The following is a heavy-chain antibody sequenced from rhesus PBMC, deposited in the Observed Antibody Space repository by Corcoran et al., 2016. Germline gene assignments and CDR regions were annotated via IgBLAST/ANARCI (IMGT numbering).Heavy chain of an antibody. V-gene: IGHV2-174*01. CDR3: ARGARYSSSPEY. Sequence: QVTLKESGPALVKPTQTLTLTCTFSGFSLTTRGMGAGRIRQPPGKALEWLALIYWDDDKRYSTALKSRLTISKDTSKNHFVLTLTNVDPVDTATYSCARGARYSSSPEYWGQGVLVTVSS. CDR2: IYWDDDK. CDR1: GFSLTTRGMG. J-gene: IGHJ4*01. D-gene: IGHD6-43*01.